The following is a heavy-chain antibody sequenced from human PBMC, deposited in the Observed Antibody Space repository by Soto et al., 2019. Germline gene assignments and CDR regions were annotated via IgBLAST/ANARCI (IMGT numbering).Heavy chain of an antibody. D-gene: IGHD6-19*01. V-gene: IGHV3-23*01. CDR3: ATNSSGPLHFDY. Sequence: PGGSLRLSCAASGLTFSSYAMSWVRQAPGKGLEWVSAISGSGAGTYYADSVKGRFTISRDNSKNTLFLQMNSLRAEDTAVYYCATNSSGPLHFDYWGQGTLVTVS. CDR2: ISGSGAGT. CDR1: GLTFSSYA. J-gene: IGHJ4*02.